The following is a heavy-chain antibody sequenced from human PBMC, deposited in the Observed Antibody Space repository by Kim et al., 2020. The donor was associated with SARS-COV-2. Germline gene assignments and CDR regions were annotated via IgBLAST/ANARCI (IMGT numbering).Heavy chain of an antibody. V-gene: IGHV1-18*04. Sequence: ASVKVSCKASGYTFTSYGISWVRQAPGQGLEWVGWISAYNCNTNYEQKLQGRVTMTTDTSTSTAYMELRSLRSDDTAVYYCARGPNDYGDYGGYSVWGQGTLVSVSS. CDR1: GYTFTSYG. D-gene: IGHD4-17*01. J-gene: IGHJ4*02. CDR2: ISAYNCNT. CDR3: ARGPNDYGDYGGYSV.